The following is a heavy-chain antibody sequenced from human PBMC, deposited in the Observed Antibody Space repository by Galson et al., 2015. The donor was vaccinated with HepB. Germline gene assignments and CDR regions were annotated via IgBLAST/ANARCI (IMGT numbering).Heavy chain of an antibody. J-gene: IGHJ5*02. CDR2: ISYSGSS. CDR1: GGSISTYF. Sequence: ETLSLTCTVSGGSISTYFWSWIRQPPGKGLEWIAYISYSGSSNHNPSLNSRATISVDTSKNQFSLNLASVTAADTAVYYCARHAGPFDWFDPWGLGTLVTVSS. V-gene: IGHV4-59*08. CDR3: ARHAGPFDWFDP. D-gene: IGHD3-3*01.